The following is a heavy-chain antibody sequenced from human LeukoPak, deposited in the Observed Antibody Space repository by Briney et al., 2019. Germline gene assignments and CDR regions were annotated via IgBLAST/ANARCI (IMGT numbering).Heavy chain of an antibody. CDR3: ALLTGYSSSWYEYYFDY. V-gene: IGHV4-39*01. CDR1: GGSISSSSYY. D-gene: IGHD6-13*01. Sequence: PSETLSLTCTVSGGSISSSSYYWGWIRQPPGKGLEWIGSIYYSGSTYYNPSLKSRVTISVDTSKNQFSLKLSSVTAADTAVYYCALLTGYSSSWYEYYFDYWGQGTLVTASS. CDR2: IYYSGST. J-gene: IGHJ4*02.